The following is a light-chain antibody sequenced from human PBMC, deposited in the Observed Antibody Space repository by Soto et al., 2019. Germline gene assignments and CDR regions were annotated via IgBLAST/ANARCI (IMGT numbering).Light chain of an antibody. CDR1: SSNIGAGYD. CDR3: QSYDSSLSGYV. J-gene: IGLJ1*01. Sequence: QSVLTQPPSVSGAPGQRVTISCTGSSSNIGAGYDVHWYQQLPGTAPKLLIYGNSNRPSGVPDRFSGSKSGTSASLAITGLQAEDEADYYWQSYDSSLSGYVFGTGTKRTVL. CDR2: GNS. V-gene: IGLV1-40*01.